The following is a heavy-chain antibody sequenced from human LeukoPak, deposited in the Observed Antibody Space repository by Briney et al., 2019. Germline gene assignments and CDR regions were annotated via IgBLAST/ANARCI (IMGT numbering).Heavy chain of an antibody. CDR3: ARSRWTDEFIFDY. CDR1: GGSISTSNYF. Sequence: PSETLSLTCTVSGGSISTSNYFGGWIRQPPGKGLEWIGSIYYTGTTYYNLSLNSRATISGDTSKNHFSLRLSSVTAADTAVYYCARSRWTDEFIFDYWGQGTLVTVSS. V-gene: IGHV4-39*02. CDR2: IYYTGTT. D-gene: IGHD1-1*01. J-gene: IGHJ4*02.